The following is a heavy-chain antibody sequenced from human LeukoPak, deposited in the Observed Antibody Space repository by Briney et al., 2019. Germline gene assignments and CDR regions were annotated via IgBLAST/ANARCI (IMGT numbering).Heavy chain of an antibody. CDR2: ISAYNGNT. CDR3: ARASVVVAASHFDY. J-gene: IGHJ4*02. D-gene: IGHD2-15*01. CDR1: GYTFTSYG. Sequence: GASVKVSCKASGYTFTSYGISWVRQAPGQGLEWMGWISAYNGNTNYAQKLQGRVTMTTDTSTSTASMELRGLRSDDTAVYYCARASVVVAASHFDYWGQGTLVTVSS. V-gene: IGHV1-18*04.